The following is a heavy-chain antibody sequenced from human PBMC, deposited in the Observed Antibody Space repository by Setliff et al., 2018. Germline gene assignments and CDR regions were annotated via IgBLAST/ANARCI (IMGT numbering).Heavy chain of an antibody. D-gene: IGHD2-15*01. CDR1: GGSINNGSYY. V-gene: IGHV4-61*09. J-gene: IGHJ4*02. CDR2: IYTSGGT. Sequence: SETLSLTCTVSGGSINNGSYYWSWIRQPAGKGPEWIGHIYTSGGTNYNPSLKGRVTISVDTSKNQFSLKLSSVTAADTAVYYCASAAAGYCSGRSCYAKLYFDYWGQGTLVTVSS. CDR3: ASAAAGYCSGRSCYAKLYFDY.